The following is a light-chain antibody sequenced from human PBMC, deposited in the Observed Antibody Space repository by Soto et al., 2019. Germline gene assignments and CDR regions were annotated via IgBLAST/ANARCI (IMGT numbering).Light chain of an antibody. V-gene: IGKV1-39*01. CDR3: QHSHSTPRIT. CDR2: AAS. Sequence: DIQMTQSPSSLSAVVGDRVTITCRTSQSIRSYLNWYQQKSGKAPKLLISAASNLQSGVPYRFSGSGSGTDFTLTISSLQPEDVATHYCQHSHSTPRITFGQGTRLEIK. J-gene: IGKJ5*01. CDR1: QSIRSY.